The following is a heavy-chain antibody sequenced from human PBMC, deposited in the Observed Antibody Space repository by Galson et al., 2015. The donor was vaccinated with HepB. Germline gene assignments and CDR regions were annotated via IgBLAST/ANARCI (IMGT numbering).Heavy chain of an antibody. CDR3: ARASLYGDYSNWFDP. Sequence: CAISGDSVSSNSAAWNWIRQSPSRGLEWLGRTYYRSKWYNDYAVSVKSRITINPDTSKNQFSLQLNSVTPEDTAVYYCARASLYGDYSNWFDPWGQGTLVTVSS. V-gene: IGHV6-1*01. J-gene: IGHJ5*02. D-gene: IGHD4-17*01. CDR2: TYYRSKWYN. CDR1: GDSVSSNSAA.